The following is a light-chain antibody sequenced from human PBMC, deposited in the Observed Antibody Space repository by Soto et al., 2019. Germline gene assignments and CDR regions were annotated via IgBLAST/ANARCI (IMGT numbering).Light chain of an antibody. J-gene: IGKJ2*01. CDR3: QQYNNWPPYT. CDR1: QSVSSN. Sequence: EIVMTQSPATRSVSLGERATLTCRASQSVSSNLAWYQQKPGQAPRLLIYGASTRATGIPARFSGSGSGTEFTLTISSLQSEDFAVYYCQQYNNWPPYTFGQGTKLEIK. V-gene: IGKV3-15*01. CDR2: GAS.